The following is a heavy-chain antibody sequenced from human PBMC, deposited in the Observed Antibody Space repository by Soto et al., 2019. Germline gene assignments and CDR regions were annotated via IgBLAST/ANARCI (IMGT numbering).Heavy chain of an antibody. V-gene: IGHV5-51*01. J-gene: IGHJ6*02. CDR3: ARILYCGGDCYPYGMDV. CDR1: GYSFTSYW. Sequence: GESLKISCKGSGYSFTSYWIGWVRQMPGKGLEWMGIIYPGDSDTRYSPSFQGQVTISADKSISTAYLQWSSLKAWDTAMYYCARILYCGGDCYPYGMDVWGQGTTVTV. CDR2: IYPGDSDT. D-gene: IGHD2-21*02.